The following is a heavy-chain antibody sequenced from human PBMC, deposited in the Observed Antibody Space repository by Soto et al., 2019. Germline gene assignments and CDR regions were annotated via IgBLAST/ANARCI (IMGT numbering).Heavy chain of an antibody. CDR2: ITWNSGSV. D-gene: IGHD2-8*01. CDR3: ARKIVLAKFYYFDH. Sequence: GGSLRLSCAASGFTFDDYAMHWVRQSPGKGLEWVSGITWNSGSVVYADSVKGRFTVSRDNAKNSLHLQMDNLRPEDTALYYCARKIVLAKFYYFDHWGQGTRVTVSS. J-gene: IGHJ4*02. V-gene: IGHV3-9*01. CDR1: GFTFDDYA.